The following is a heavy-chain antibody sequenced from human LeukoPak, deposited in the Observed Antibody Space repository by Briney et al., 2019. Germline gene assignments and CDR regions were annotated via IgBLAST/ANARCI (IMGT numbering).Heavy chain of an antibody. CDR3: ARVNGDYERGGAPDY. D-gene: IGHD4-17*01. V-gene: IGHV3-21*01. CDR1: GFTFSTYT. Sequence: KAGGSLRLSCAASGFTFSTYTMNWARQAPGKGLEWVSSISSSSIYIYYTDSVKGRFTISRDNARNSVYLQMNNLRAEDTAVYYCARVNGDYERGGAPDYWGQGTLVTVSS. CDR2: ISSSSIYI. J-gene: IGHJ4*02.